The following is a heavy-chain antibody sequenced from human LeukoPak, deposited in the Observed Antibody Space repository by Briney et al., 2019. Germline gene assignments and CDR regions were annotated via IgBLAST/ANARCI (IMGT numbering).Heavy chain of an antibody. CDR2: ISYDGSNK. Sequence: PGRSLRLTCAASGFTFSSYAMHWVRQAPGKGLEWVALISYDGSNKYYADSVKGRFTISRDNSKNTLYLQMNSLRAEDTAVYYCARGGSYLSAFDIWGQGTMVTVSS. V-gene: IGHV3-30*14. CDR1: GFTFSSYA. CDR3: ARGGSYLSAFDI. J-gene: IGHJ3*02. D-gene: IGHD1-26*01.